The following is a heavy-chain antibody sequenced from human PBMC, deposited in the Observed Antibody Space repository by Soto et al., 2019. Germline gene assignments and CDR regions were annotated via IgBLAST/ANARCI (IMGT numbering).Heavy chain of an antibody. CDR1: GYTLTSYG. V-gene: IGHV1-18*01. CDR3: ASGYSYGPGVY. CDR2: ISAYNGNT. D-gene: IGHD5-18*01. Sequence: ASVKVSCKASGYTLTSYGISWVRQAPGQGLGWMGWISAYNGNTNYAQKLQGRVTMATDTSTSTAYMELRSLRSDDTAVYYCASGYSYGPGVYWGQGTLVTVSS. J-gene: IGHJ4*02.